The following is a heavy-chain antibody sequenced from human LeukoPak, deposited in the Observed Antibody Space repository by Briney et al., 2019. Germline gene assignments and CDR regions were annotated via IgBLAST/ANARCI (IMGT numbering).Heavy chain of an antibody. CDR3: ARDRVRYCSSTSCYSSFDY. CDR2: ISAYNGNT. J-gene: IGHJ4*02. V-gene: IGHV1-18*01. CDR1: GYTFTSYD. Sequence: ASVKVSCKASGYTFTSYDINWVRQAPGQGLEWMGWISAYNGNTNYAQKLQGRVTMTTDTSTSTAYMELRSLRSDDTAVYYCARDRVRYCSSTSCYSSFDYWGQGTLVTVSS. D-gene: IGHD2-2*02.